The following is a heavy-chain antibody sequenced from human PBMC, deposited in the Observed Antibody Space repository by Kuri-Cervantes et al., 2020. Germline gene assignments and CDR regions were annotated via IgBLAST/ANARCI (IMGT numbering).Heavy chain of an antibody. V-gene: IGHV3-9*01. CDR1: GFTFDDYA. CDR2: ISWNSGSI. CDR3: ARGPTKIYYFDY. J-gene: IGHJ4*02. D-gene: IGHD2-15*01. Sequence: SLKISCAASGFTFDDYAMHWVRQAPGKGLEWVSGISWNSGSIGYADSVKGRFTISRDNAKNSLYLQMNSLRAEDTAVYYCARGPTKIYYFDYWGQGTLVTVSS.